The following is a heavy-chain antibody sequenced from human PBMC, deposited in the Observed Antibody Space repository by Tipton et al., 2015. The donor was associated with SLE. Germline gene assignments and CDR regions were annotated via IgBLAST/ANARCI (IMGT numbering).Heavy chain of an antibody. D-gene: IGHD3-22*01. Sequence: GSLRLSCAASGFTFTNYAMSWVRQAPGRGLEWVSSISSGGGNIFYADSVKGRFAISRDNAKKSLYLHMNNVGAEDTAIYYCARCYNTDYYPDYWGQGTLVTVSS. CDR2: ISSGGGNI. CDR3: ARCYNTDYYPDY. CDR1: GFTFTNYA. V-gene: IGHV3-21*01. J-gene: IGHJ4*02.